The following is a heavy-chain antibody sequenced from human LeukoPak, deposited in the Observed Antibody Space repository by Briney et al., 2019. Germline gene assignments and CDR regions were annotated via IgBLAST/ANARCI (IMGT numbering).Heavy chain of an antibody. CDR3: ARMLRQWLIGGFGY. CDR1: GGSISTYY. J-gene: IGHJ4*02. D-gene: IGHD6-19*01. Sequence: PSETLSLTCTVSGGSISTYYWSWIRQPPGMGLEWIGYIYYRGSANYNPSLKSRVTISVDTSNNQFSLKLSSVTAADTAVYYCARMLRQWLIGGFGYWGQGTLVTVSS. V-gene: IGHV4-59*01. CDR2: IYYRGSA.